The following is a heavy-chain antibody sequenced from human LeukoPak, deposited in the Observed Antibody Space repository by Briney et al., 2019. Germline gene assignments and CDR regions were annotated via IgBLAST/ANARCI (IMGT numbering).Heavy chain of an antibody. CDR2: ISRNSGSI. CDR1: GFTFDDYA. D-gene: IGHD3-9*01. Sequence: GGSLRLSCAASGFTFDDYAMHWVRQAPGKGLEWVSGISRNSGSIGYADSVKGRFTISRDNAKNSLYLQMNSLRAEDTALYYCAKYSYYDILTGSFDIWGQGTMVTVSS. V-gene: IGHV3-9*01. CDR3: AKYSYYDILTGSFDI. J-gene: IGHJ3*02.